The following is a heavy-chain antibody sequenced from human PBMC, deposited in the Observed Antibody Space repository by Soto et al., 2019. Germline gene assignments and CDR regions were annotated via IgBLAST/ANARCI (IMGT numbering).Heavy chain of an antibody. CDR3: AKGGSIAVAGMSFYYYYYMDV. J-gene: IGHJ6*03. CDR2: ISGSGGST. D-gene: IGHD6-19*01. Sequence: GGSLRLSCAASGFTFSSYAMSWVRQAPGKGLEWVSAISGSGGSTYYADSVKGRFTISRDNSKNTLYLQMNSLRAEDTAVYYCAKGGSIAVAGMSFYYYYYMDVWGKGTTVTVSS. CDR1: GFTFSSYA. V-gene: IGHV3-23*01.